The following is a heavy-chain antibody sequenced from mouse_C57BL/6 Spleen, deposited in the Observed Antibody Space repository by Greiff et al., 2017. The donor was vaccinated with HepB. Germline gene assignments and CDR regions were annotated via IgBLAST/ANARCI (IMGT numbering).Heavy chain of an antibody. D-gene: IGHD1-1*01. CDR3: ARWITTVVATKYFDV. V-gene: IGHV1-82*01. Sequence: VQLQQSGPELVKPGASVKISCKASGYAFSSSWMNWVKQRPGKGLEWIGRLYPGDGDTNYNGKFKGKATLTADKSSSTAYMQLSSLTSEDSAVYFCARWITTVVATKYFDVWGKGTTVTVSS. CDR2: LYPGDGDT. CDR1: GYAFSSSW. J-gene: IGHJ1*03.